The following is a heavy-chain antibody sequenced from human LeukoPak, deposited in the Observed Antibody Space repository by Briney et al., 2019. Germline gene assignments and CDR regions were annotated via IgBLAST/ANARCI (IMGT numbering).Heavy chain of an antibody. CDR3: ARNQQLGGHSYYYYGMDV. CDR2: ISYDGSNK. Sequence: GGSLRLSCAASGFTFSSYAMHWVRQAPGKGLEWVAVISYDGSNKYYADSVKGRFTISRDNSKNALYLQMNSLRADDTAIYYCARNQQLGGHSYYYYGMDVWGQGTTVTVSS. CDR1: GFTFSSYA. D-gene: IGHD3-16*01. V-gene: IGHV3-30*04. J-gene: IGHJ6*02.